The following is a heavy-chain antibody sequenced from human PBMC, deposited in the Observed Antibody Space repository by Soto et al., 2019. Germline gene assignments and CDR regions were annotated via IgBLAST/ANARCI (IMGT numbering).Heavy chain of an antibody. V-gene: IGHV3-30-3*01. CDR3: ARSQGYCSTTRCYGWDFAMDV. D-gene: IGHD2-2*01. CDR2: ISFDGSTK. J-gene: IGHJ6*02. Sequence: QVQLVEFGGGVVQPGRSLRLSCAASRFTFSNYAMHWVRQAPGKGLQWVALISFDGSTKYYADSVKGRFTISRDNTKNTVYLQMNSLRAEDTAVYYCARSQGYCSTTRCYGWDFAMDVWGQGTAVTVSS. CDR1: RFTFSNYA.